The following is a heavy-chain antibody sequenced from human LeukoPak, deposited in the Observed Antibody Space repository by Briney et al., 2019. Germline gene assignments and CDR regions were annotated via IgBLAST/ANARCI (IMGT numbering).Heavy chain of an antibody. CDR2: IYHSGST. Sequence: SETLSLTCTVSGYSISSGYYWGWIRQPPGKGLEWIGSIYHSGSTYYNPSLKSRVTISVDTSKNQFSLKLSSVTAADTAVYYCARSLTYYYDSSGYAFDIWGQGTMVTVSS. CDR1: GYSISSGYY. J-gene: IGHJ3*02. V-gene: IGHV4-38-2*02. CDR3: ARSLTYYYDSSGYAFDI. D-gene: IGHD3-22*01.